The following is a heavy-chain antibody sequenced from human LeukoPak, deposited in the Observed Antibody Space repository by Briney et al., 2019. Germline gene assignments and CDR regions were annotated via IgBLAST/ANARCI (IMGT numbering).Heavy chain of an antibody. CDR3: ARDDDSSAFDI. Sequence: KPSETLSLTCTVSGGSISSYYWSWIRQPPGKGLEWIGYISYSGSTYYNPSLKSRVTTSVNTSKNQLSLKLSSVTAADTAVYYCARDDDSSAFDIWGQGTMVTVSS. D-gene: IGHD3-22*01. CDR2: ISYSGST. J-gene: IGHJ3*02. CDR1: GGSISSYY. V-gene: IGHV4-30-4*08.